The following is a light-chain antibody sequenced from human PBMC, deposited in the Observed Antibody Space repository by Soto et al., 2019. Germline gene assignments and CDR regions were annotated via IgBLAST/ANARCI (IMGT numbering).Light chain of an antibody. J-gene: IGKJ1*01. CDR1: QSVSSRY. CDR3: HQYGSSTAT. CDR2: GAT. Sequence: EIWLTQSPGTLSLSPGERATLSCGASQSVSSRYLAWYQQRRGQAPRLLIYGATSRATGIPERLSGSGYGTDLTITISRMETEDFEVYYCHQYGSSTATFGHGTKVDIK. V-gene: IGKV3-20*01.